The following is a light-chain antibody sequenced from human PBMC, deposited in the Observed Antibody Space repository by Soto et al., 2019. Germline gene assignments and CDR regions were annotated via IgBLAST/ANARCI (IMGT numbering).Light chain of an antibody. CDR1: QSINRD. Sequence: EIVMTQSPATLSVSPGESATLTCRASQSINRDLAWYVQKPGQAPRRVVYGASTWATGVPPRFTGSGSGTEFTLTISRLEPEDLATYYCLLDFSYFWAFGQGTKV. CDR2: GAS. V-gene: IGKV3D-15*01. CDR3: LLDFSYFWA. J-gene: IGKJ1*01.